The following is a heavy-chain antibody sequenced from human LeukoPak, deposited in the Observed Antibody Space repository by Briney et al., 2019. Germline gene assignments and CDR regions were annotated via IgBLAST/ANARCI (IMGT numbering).Heavy chain of an antibody. Sequence: PSETLSLTCTVSGGSISSTTYYWGWIRQPPGKGLEWIGSVYYRGNTSYNPSLKRRVTISVVTSKSQFSLRLNSVTAADTSVYYCARLWSGLRPPDYWGQGTLVTVSS. CDR2: VYYRGNT. CDR3: ARLWSGLRPPDY. D-gene: IGHD3-3*01. CDR1: GGSISSTTYY. J-gene: IGHJ4*02. V-gene: IGHV4-39*01.